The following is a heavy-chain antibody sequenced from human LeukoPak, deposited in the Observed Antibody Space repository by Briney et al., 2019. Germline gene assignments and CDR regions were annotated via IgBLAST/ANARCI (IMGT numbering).Heavy chain of an antibody. Sequence: GGSLRLSCAASGFTFSSYAMSWVRQAPGKGLKWVSTINDNGAAPYYADSVKGRFTISRDNSYNTVSLQMNSLRAEDTAVYYCARGAMSTFARFDSWGQGTLVSVSS. CDR2: INDNGAAP. J-gene: IGHJ4*02. CDR1: GFTFSSYA. CDR3: ARGAMSTFARFDS. D-gene: IGHD2/OR15-2a*01. V-gene: IGHV3-23*01.